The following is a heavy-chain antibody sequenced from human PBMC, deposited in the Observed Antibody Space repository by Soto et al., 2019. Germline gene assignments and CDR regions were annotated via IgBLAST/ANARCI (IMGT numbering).Heavy chain of an antibody. CDR2: IIPIFGTA. D-gene: IGHD6-19*01. CDR1: GGTFSSYA. J-gene: IGHJ6*02. V-gene: IGHV1-69*13. Sequence: ASVKVSCKASGGTFSSYAISWVQQAPGQGLEWMGGIIPIFGTANYAQKFQGRVTITADESTSTAYMELSSLRSEDTAVYYCARGSLGYSNGPYYYYGMDVWGQGTTVTVSS. CDR3: ARGSLGYSNGPYYYYGMDV.